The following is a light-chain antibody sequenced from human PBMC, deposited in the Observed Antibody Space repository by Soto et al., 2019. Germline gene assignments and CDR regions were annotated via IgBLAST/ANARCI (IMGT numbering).Light chain of an antibody. Sequence: IQMTQAPSSLSASVLSIVTITCLESQDIGSWFAWYQKKAGKVPKLLIYAASILQSGVPSRFSGSGSGTDFTLTINILQPEDFATYYCQQAKSFPVSFGQGTRLEI. J-gene: IGKJ5*01. CDR1: QDIGSW. CDR3: QQAKSFPVS. CDR2: AAS. V-gene: IGKV1D-12*01.